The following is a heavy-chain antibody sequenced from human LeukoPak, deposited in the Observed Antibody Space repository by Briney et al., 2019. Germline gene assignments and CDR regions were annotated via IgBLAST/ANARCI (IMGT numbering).Heavy chain of an antibody. CDR3: AKMVAAGNMYPLRPQH. CDR1: GFTFDDYA. CDR2: ITWNRDNI. D-gene: IGHD6-13*01. J-gene: IGHJ1*01. V-gene: IGHV3-9*01. Sequence: GGSLRLSCTVSGFTFDDYAMHWVRHTPGKGLEWVAGITWNRDNIGFGDSVKGRFTISRDNSKNTLSLQMNSLRVEDTALYYCAKMVAAGNMYPLRPQHWGRGTLVTVSS.